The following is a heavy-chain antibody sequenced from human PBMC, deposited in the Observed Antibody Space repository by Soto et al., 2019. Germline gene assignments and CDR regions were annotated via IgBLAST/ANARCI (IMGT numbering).Heavy chain of an antibody. V-gene: IGHV1-69*12. CDR2: IIPMFGTA. D-gene: IGHD5-18*01. J-gene: IGHJ4*02. Sequence: QVQLVHSGAEVKKPESSVKVSCKAPGGTFSTYAISWVRQAPGQGLEWMGGIIPMFGTANYAQRFQDRVTITADESTNTVYMELSSLRSEDTAVYFCASGIQLWLRRINNGYSGWGQGTVVTVSS. CDR3: ASGIQLWLRRINNGYSG. CDR1: GGTFSTYA.